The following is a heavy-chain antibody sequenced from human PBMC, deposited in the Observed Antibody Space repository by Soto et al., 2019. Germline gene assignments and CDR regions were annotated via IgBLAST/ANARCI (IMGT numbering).Heavy chain of an antibody. J-gene: IGHJ4*02. V-gene: IGHV4-34*01. CDR1: GGTFNISY. D-gene: IGHD2-8*02. Sequence: SESPYLTCAVYGGTFNISYFTGIRQHPGTGLEWIGEINHSGSTNYNPSLKSRVTISVDTSKNQFSLKLTSVTAADTAVYYCARDKITGLFDYWGQGTLVTVSS. CDR3: ARDKITGLFDY. CDR2: INHSGST.